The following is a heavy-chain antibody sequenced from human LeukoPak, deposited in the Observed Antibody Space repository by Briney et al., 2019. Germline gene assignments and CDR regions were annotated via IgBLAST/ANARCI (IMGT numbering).Heavy chain of an antibody. Sequence: GGSLKISCKGSGYTFTNYWIRWVRQIPGKGLEWVGNIYPGNSDTRYRPSFQGQVTISADKSISTAYLQWSSLKASDTAMYYCARQFRDSSGYYSYYFDYWGQGTLVTVSS. CDR2: IYPGNSDT. V-gene: IGHV5-51*01. J-gene: IGHJ4*02. D-gene: IGHD3-22*01. CDR3: ARQFRDSSGYYSYYFDY. CDR1: GYTFTNYW.